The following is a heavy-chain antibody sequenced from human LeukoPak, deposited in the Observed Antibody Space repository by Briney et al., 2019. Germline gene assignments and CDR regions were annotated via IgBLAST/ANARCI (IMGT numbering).Heavy chain of an antibody. J-gene: IGHJ6*03. CDR3: ASLFWSGSMDV. CDR1: GGSISSYY. CDR2: IYTSGST. Sequence: PSETLSLTCTVSGGSISSYYWSWIRQPAGKGLEWIGRIYTSGSTNYNPSLKSRVTMSVDTSKNQFSLKLSSVTAADTAVYHCASLFWSGSMDVWGKGTTVTVSS. D-gene: IGHD3-3*01. V-gene: IGHV4-4*07.